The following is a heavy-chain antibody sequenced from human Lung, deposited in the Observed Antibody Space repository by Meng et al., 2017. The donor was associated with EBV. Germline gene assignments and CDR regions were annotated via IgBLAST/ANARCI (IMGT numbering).Heavy chain of an antibody. CDR2: IYYSGST. D-gene: IGHD6-19*01. J-gene: IGHJ4*02. V-gene: IGHV4-31*03. Sequence: GHLQESGPGLVNPSQTLSLTCTVSGGSVDSGAYYWSWIRQRPGKGLEWIGYIYYSGSTFYTPSLKSRATLSVDTSKNQFSLKLNSVTAADTAVYYCARLRLVWMFDYWGQGALVTVSS. CDR1: GGSVDSGAYY. CDR3: ARLRLVWMFDY.